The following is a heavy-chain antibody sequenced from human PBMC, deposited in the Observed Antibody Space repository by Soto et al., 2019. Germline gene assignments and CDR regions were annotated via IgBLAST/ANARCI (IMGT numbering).Heavy chain of an antibody. V-gene: IGHV1-69*12. CDR3: ASIAYCGIDCYRPYWYFDL. J-gene: IGHJ2*01. CDR1: GGTFSSYA. Sequence: QVQLVQSGAEVKKPGSSVKVSCKASGGTFSSYAISWVRQAPGQGLEWMGGIIPIFGTANYAQKFQGRVTITADESTSTAYMELSSLRSEDTAVYYCASIAYCGIDCYRPYWYFDLWGRGTLVTVSS. D-gene: IGHD2-21*02. CDR2: IIPIFGTA.